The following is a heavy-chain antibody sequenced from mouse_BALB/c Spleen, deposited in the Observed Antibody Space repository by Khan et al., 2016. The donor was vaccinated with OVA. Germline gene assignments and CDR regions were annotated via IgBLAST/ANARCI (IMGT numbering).Heavy chain of an antibody. CDR2: IYPGNSDI. CDR1: GYTFTSYW. Sequence: VRLQQSGTVLARPGASVKMSCKASGYTFTSYWMHWVKQRPGQGLGWIGAIYPGNSDINYNQKFKGKAKLTAVTSTSTAYMELNSLTNEDSAVDYCTRNGFGNYESWDYWGQGTTLTVSS. D-gene: IGHD2-1*01. V-gene: IGHV1-5*01. J-gene: IGHJ2*01. CDR3: TRNGFGNYESWDY.